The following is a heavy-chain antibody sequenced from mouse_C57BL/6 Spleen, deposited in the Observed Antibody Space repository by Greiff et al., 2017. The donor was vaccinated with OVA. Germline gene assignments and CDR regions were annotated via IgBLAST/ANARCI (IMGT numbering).Heavy chain of an antibody. J-gene: IGHJ2*01. CDR2: INPSSGYT. D-gene: IGHD2-1*01. V-gene: IGHV1-4*01. Sequence: VQVVESGAELARPGASVKMSCKASGYTFTSYTMHWVKQRPGQGLEWIGYINPSSGYTKYNQKFKDKATLTADKSSSTAYMQLSSLTSEDSAVYYCARWDGNQGYFDYWGQGTTLTVSS. CDR1: GYTFTSYT. CDR3: ARWDGNQGYFDY.